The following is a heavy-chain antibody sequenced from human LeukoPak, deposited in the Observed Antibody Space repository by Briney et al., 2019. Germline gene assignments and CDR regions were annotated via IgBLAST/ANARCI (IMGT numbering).Heavy chain of an antibody. CDR3: ARGLAGAYRIMDV. CDR1: GFTFSSSW. V-gene: IGHV3-74*01. Sequence: GGSLRLSCAASGFTFSSSWIHWVRQGPGKGLVWVSLTSADGTTTTYADSVNGRFTVSRDNAKNTLYLQMNSLRAEDAAVYYCARGLAGAYRIMDVWGQGTTVTVS. D-gene: IGHD6-19*01. CDR2: TSADGTTT. J-gene: IGHJ6*02.